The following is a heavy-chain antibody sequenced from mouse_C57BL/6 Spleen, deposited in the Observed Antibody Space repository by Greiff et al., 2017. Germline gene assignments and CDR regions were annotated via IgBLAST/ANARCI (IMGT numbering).Heavy chain of an antibody. CDR1: GYTFTDYY. V-gene: IGHV1-84*01. CDR2: IYPGSGNT. CDR3: ARPNYYGSSDDWYFDD. Sequence: QVQLQQSGPELVKPGASVKISCKASGYTFTDYYINWVKQRPGQGLEWIGWIYPGSGNTKYNEKFKGKATLTVDTSSSTAYMQLSSLTSEDSAVYFCARPNYYGSSDDWYFDDWGTGTTVTVSS. D-gene: IGHD1-1*01. J-gene: IGHJ1*03.